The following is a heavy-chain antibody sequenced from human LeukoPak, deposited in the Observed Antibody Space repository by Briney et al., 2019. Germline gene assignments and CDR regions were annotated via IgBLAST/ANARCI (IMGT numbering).Heavy chain of an antibody. CDR1: GFTFSSYG. D-gene: IGHD3-10*01. V-gene: IGHV3-30*02. J-gene: IGHJ6*03. CDR3: AKGTYGSGSYENYMDV. Sequence: GGSLRLSCAASGFTFSSYGMHWVRQAPGKGLEWVAFIRYDGSNKYYADSVKGRFTISRDNSKNTLYLQMNSLRAEDTAVYYCAKGTYGSGSYENYMDVWGKGTTVTISS. CDR2: IRYDGSNK.